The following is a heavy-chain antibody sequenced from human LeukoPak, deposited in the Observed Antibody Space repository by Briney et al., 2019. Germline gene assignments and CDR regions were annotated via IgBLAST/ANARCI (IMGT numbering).Heavy chain of an antibody. CDR3: ARVLGRISITMVRGLGYYGMDV. CDR1: GYTFTSYY. J-gene: IGHJ6*02. V-gene: IGHV1-46*01. D-gene: IGHD3-10*01. Sequence: GASVKVSCKASGYTFTSYYMHWVRQAPGQGLEWMGIINPSGGSTSYAQKFQGRVTMTRDTSTSTVYMELSSLRSEDTAVYYCARVLGRISITMVRGLGYYGMDVWGQGTTVTVSS. CDR2: INPSGGST.